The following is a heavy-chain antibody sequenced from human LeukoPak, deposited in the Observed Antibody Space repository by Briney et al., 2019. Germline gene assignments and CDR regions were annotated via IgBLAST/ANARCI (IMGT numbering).Heavy chain of an antibody. D-gene: IGHD6-19*01. CDR1: GGTFSSYA. J-gene: IGHJ6*03. CDR2: INPNSGGT. V-gene: IGHV1-2*06. CDR3: ARSPDSSGWYPDYYMDV. Sequence: GASVKVSCKASGGTFSSYAISWVRQAPGQGLEWMGRINPNSGGTNYAQKFQGRVTMTRDTSISTAYMELSRLRSDDTAVYYCARSPDSSGWYPDYYMDVWGKGTTVTVSS.